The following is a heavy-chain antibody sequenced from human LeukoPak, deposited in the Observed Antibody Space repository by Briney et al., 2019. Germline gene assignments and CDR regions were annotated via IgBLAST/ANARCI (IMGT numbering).Heavy chain of an antibody. CDR1: GYTFTGYY. V-gene: IGHV1-2*02. J-gene: IGHJ4*02. D-gene: IGHD5-18*01. Sequence: ASVTVSFEASGYTFTGYYMHWVRQAPGQGREWMGWINPNSGGTSYAQNFQGRVTITRDTSISTAYTELSSLRSDDTAVYYCASARGYSYGRYYFDYWGQGTLVTVSS. CDR2: INPNSGGT. CDR3: ASARGYSYGRYYFDY.